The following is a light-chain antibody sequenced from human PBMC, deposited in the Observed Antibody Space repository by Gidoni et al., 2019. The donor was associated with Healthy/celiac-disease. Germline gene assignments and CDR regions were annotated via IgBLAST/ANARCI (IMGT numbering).Light chain of an antibody. CDR2: GAS. V-gene: IGKV3-20*01. CDR1: QSVSSSY. Sequence: EIVLTLSPGTLSLSPGERATLSCRASQSVSSSYLAWYQQKPGQAPRLLIYGASSRATGIPDRCSGSGSGKDFTLTSSRLEHEDFAVYYCQQYGSSPRTFGQGTKVEIK. J-gene: IGKJ1*01. CDR3: QQYGSSPRT.